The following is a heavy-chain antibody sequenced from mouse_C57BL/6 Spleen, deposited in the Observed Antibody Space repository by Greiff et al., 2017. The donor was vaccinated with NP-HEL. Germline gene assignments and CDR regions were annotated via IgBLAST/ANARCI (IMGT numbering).Heavy chain of an antibody. CDR3: ASSVDMDY. CDR1: GYTFTSYG. V-gene: IGHV1-81*01. J-gene: IGHJ2*02. CDR2: IYPKNGTT. Sequence: QVQLKQSGAELARPGASVKMSCKASGYTFTSYGMNWVKQSTGQSLEWIGVIYPKNGTTSYNEKFKGKATLTADKSSSTAYMELRSLTSEDSAVDFGASSVDMDYWGQGTSLTVSS. D-gene: IGHD6-1*01.